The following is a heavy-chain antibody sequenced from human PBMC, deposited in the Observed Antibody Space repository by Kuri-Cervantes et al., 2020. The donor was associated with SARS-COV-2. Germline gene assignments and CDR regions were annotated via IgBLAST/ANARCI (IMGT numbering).Heavy chain of an antibody. D-gene: IGHD6-19*01. V-gene: IGHV1-18*01. CDR2: ISAYNGNT. CDR1: GYTFTSYG. J-gene: IGHJ3*02. Sequence: ASVKVSCKASGYTFTSYGISWVRQAPGQGLEWMGWISAYNGNTNYAQKLQGRVTMTTDTSTSTVYMELSGLRSEDTAVYYCARANPGIAVAGTDVDAFDIWGQGTMVTVSS. CDR3: ARANPGIAVAGTDVDAFDI.